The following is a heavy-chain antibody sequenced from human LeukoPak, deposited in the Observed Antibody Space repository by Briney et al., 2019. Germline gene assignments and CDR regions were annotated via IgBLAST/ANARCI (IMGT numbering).Heavy chain of an antibody. D-gene: IGHD2-8*02. Sequence: GASVKVSCKTSGYSFASYGISWVRQAPGQGLKWMGWISAYNGDTRYAQHLQGRVSLTTDLSTGTAFMELRSLTSDDTALYYCARDTALIRTPGGPDSWGQGTLVTVSS. CDR1: GYSFASYG. V-gene: IGHV1-18*01. J-gene: IGHJ5*02. CDR3: ARDTALIRTPGGPDS. CDR2: ISAYNGDT.